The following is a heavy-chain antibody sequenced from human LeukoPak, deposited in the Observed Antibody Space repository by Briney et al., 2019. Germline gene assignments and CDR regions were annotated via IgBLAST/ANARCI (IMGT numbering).Heavy chain of an antibody. V-gene: IGHV3-43D*04. CDR3: AKDGLFGVVTPYCYYYMDV. Sequence: GGSLRLSCAASGFTFDYYAMHWVRPAPGKGLEWVSLISWYGGSTYYADSVKGRFTISRDNSKNSLYLQMNSLRAEDTALYYCAKDGLFGVVTPYCYYYMDVWGKGTTVTVSS. J-gene: IGHJ6*03. CDR1: GFTFDYYA. CDR2: ISWYGGST. D-gene: IGHD3-3*01.